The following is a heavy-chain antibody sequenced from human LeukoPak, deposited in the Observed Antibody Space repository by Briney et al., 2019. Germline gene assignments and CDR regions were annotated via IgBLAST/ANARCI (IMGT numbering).Heavy chain of an antibody. CDR2: IRWNSGSI. CDR3: ASHSGWGIYYFDY. D-gene: IGHD6-19*01. Sequence: PGGSLRLSCAASGFTFDDYAMHWVRQAPGKGLEWVSGIRWNSGSIGYADSVKGRFTISRDNAKNSLYLQMNSLRAEDTAVYYCASHSGWGIYYFDYWGQGTLVTVSS. V-gene: IGHV3-9*01. J-gene: IGHJ4*02. CDR1: GFTFDDYA.